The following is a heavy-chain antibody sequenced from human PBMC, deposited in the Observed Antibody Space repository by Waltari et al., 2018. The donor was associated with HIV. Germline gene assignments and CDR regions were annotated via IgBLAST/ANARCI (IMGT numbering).Heavy chain of an antibody. CDR1: GGSVATTDW. D-gene: IGHD3-22*01. CDR3: ARDPDGSGLNFDY. CDR2: ISHSGTT. J-gene: IGHJ4*02. V-gene: IGHV4-4*02. Sequence: QVQLQESGPGVVKPSGTLSLTCAVSGGSVATTDWWTWVRQTPGKGLEWIGEISHSGTTHYNPSVTSRLTVSLEESKNQFSLRLTSVTAADTAVYYCARDPDGSGLNFDYWAWESWSPSPQ.